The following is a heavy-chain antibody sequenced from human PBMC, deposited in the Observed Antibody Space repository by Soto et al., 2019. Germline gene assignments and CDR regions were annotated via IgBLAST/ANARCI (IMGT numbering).Heavy chain of an antibody. V-gene: IGHV5-51*01. Sequence: GESLKISCKGSGYSFSSYWIGWVRQMPGKGLEWMGIIDPSDSDTRYGPSFQGQVTISADKSISTAYLQWSSLKASDTAMYYCARTHGDYVSYYYGMDVWGQGTKVTVSS. D-gene: IGHD4-17*01. CDR2: IDPSDSDT. J-gene: IGHJ6*02. CDR1: GYSFSSYW. CDR3: ARTHGDYVSYYYGMDV.